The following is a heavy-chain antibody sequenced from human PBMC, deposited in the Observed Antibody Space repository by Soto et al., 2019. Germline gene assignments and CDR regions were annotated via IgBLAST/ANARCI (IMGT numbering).Heavy chain of an antibody. CDR3: AXXXXIVXVTXPXDH. J-gene: IGHJ4*02. Sequence: KVSWKASGGTFSRYTISWGRQAPGQGVEWVGRVIPILGIGKYAQKFQGRGTITADKSTGTAYMELRRLRSGGTGGSYWAXXXXIVXVTXPXDHWGQGTLVTVSS. V-gene: IGHV1-69*02. D-gene: IGHD2-21*02. CDR2: VIPILGIG. CDR1: GGTFSRYT.